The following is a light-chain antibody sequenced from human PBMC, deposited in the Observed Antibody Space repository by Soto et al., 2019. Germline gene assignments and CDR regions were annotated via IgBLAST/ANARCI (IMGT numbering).Light chain of an antibody. CDR1: QSISSY. Sequence: DIQRTQSPSSLSASVGDRVTITCRASQSISSYLNWYQQKPGKAPKLLIYAASSLQSGVPSRFSGSGSGTHFTLTINSLQAEDSATYFCLQDHNYPWTFGQGTKVDIK. CDR3: LQDHNYPWT. V-gene: IGKV1-39*01. CDR2: AAS. J-gene: IGKJ1*01.